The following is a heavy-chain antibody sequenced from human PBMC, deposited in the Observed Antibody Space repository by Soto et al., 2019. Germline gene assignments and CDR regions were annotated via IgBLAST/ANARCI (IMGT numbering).Heavy chain of an antibody. CDR1: GFSLRDYG. CDR3: ARDPTGGYFHYDY. Sequence: PWGSLRLSCAASGFSLRDYGMHWVRQAPGKGLEYVAAVSDDGSEQYYADSVRGRFTISRDNSKNTVYLQLDSLTTGDTAVYYCARDPTGGYFHYDYWGQGALVTVSS. V-gene: IGHV3-30*17. D-gene: IGHD1-26*01. J-gene: IGHJ4*02. CDR2: VSDDGSEQ.